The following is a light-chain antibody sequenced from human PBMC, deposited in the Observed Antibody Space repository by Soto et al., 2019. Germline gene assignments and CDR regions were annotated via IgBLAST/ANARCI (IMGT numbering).Light chain of an antibody. V-gene: IGKV3-20*01. CDR1: ESVDSNY. J-gene: IGKJ5*01. CDR3: QQYSKWPIT. Sequence: EIVLTQSPGTLSLSTGERATLSCRASESVDSNYLAWYQQKSGQAPRLLISGASSRATGIPDRFSGSGSGTDFTLTISRLEPEDLAVYYCQQYSKWPITGGQGKRLAIK. CDR2: GAS.